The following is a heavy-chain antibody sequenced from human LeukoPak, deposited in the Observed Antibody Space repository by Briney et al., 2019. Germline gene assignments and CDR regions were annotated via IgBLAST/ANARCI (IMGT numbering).Heavy chain of an antibody. J-gene: IGHJ3*02. Sequence: GESLKISGKGSGYRFDDYWMGWVRQMPGKGLEWMGVIWPGDSKINYNPSFQDQVTISIDKSITTAYLQWSSLKASHTAMYYCATYSYTGGYYAFDIWGQGTMVTVSS. CDR3: ATYSYTGGYYAFDI. D-gene: IGHD3-22*01. CDR1: GYRFDDYW. CDR2: IWPGDSKI. V-gene: IGHV5-51*01.